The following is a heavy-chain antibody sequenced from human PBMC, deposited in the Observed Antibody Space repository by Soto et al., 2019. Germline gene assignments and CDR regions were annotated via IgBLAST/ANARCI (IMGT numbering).Heavy chain of an antibody. D-gene: IGHD3-3*01. CDR1: GYTFTSYY. J-gene: IGHJ4*02. Sequence: GASVKVSCKASGYTFTSYYMHCVPQAPGQGHEWMGIINPSGGSTSYAQKFQGRVTMTRDTSTSTVYMELSSLRSEDTAVYYCARVSKLRFLEWLGQGLDDRGQGTVVTVSS. CDR2: INPSGGST. V-gene: IGHV1-46*01. CDR3: ARVSKLRFLEWLGQGLDD.